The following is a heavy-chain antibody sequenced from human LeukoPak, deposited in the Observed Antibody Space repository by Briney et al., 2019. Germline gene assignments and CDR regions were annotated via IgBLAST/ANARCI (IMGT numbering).Heavy chain of an antibody. D-gene: IGHD6-13*01. V-gene: IGHV1-18*01. CDR3: ARDHFSSSWSSYYFDY. J-gene: IGHJ4*02. CDR1: GYTFTSYG. CDR2: ISAYNGNT. Sequence: ASVKVSCKASGYTFTSYGISWVRQAPGQGLEWMGWISAYNGNTNYAQKLQGRATMTTDTSTSTAYMELRSLRSDDTAVYYCARDHFSSSWSSYYFDYWGQGTLVTVSS.